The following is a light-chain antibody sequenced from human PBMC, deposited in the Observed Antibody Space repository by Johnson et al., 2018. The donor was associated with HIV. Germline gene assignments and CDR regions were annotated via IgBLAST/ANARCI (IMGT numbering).Light chain of an antibody. J-gene: IGLJ1*01. Sequence: QSVLTQSPSVSAAPGQRVTISCSGSSSTIGNNYVSWYQLLPGTAPKLLIYKNDKRPSGIPYRFSGSKSGTSATLGITGLQPGDEADDYCGTWDTSLTAGGVFGTGTKVTVL. CDR2: KND. CDR3: GTWDTSLTAGGV. CDR1: SSTIGNNY. V-gene: IGLV1-51*02.